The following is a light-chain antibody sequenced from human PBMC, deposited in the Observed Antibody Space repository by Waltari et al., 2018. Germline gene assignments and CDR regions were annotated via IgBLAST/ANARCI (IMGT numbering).Light chain of an antibody. J-gene: IGKJ2*01. CDR3: QEADRFPPYT. CDR2: AAS. Sequence: DIQMTQSPSSVSASVGDRVTIPCRASQGISTSLAWYQQKPGKAPKLLIYAASSLQSGVPSRFSGSGSGTDFTLTINSLQPEDFATYYCQEADRFPPYTFGQGTKLEIK. V-gene: IGKV1D-12*01. CDR1: QGISTS.